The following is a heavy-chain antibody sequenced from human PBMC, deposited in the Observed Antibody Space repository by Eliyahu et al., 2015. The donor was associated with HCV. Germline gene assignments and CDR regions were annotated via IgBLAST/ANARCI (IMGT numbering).Heavy chain of an antibody. Sequence: EVQLMESGGGLVQPGGSLRLSCVVSGFSFSTYAVSWVRQAPGKGPEWVSGISGNGATKSYADSVKGRFTISKDYSKNTLSLQMNSLRAEDTAVYYCAKSLFGGLDYWGQGALVTVSS. V-gene: IGHV3-23*01. CDR3: AKSLFGGLDY. D-gene: IGHD3-10*02. CDR2: ISGNGATK. CDR1: GFSFSTYA. J-gene: IGHJ4*02.